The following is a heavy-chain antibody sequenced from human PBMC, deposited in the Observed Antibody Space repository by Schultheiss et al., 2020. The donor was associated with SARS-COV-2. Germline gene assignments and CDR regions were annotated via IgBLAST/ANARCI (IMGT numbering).Heavy chain of an antibody. CDR1: GFMFSSYG. V-gene: IGHV3-33*01. CDR3: ARDLVYSRSAPDY. J-gene: IGHJ4*02. CDR2: IWYDGSNK. D-gene: IGHD2-8*01. Sequence: GESLKISCAGTGFMFSSYGMHWVRQAPGKGLEWVALIWYDGSNKYYADSVKGRFTISRDNSRNTMYMQMKSVRAEDTAVYYCARDLVYSRSAPDYWGQGTLVTVSS.